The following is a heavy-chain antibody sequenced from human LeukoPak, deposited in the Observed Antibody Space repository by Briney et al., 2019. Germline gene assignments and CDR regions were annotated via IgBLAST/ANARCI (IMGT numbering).Heavy chain of an antibody. D-gene: IGHD6-13*01. CDR2: INTNTGNP. CDR3: ARGRGAAAGTPNYYYMDV. J-gene: IGHJ6*03. V-gene: IGHV7-4-1*02. CDR1: GYTFTRYY. Sequence: ASVKVSCKASGYTFTRYYMRWVRQAPGQGLECMGWINTNTGNPTYAQGLTGRFVFSLDTSISTAYLQISNLKSEDTAVYYCARGRGAAAGTPNYYYMDVWGKGTTVTASS.